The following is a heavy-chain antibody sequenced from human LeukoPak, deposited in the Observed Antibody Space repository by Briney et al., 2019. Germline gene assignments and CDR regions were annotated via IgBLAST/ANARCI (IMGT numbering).Heavy chain of an antibody. CDR3: ARPSRQQLAYAFDI. D-gene: IGHD6-13*01. CDR1: GYSFTNYW. CDR2: IYPGDPDT. Sequence: GESLKISCKGSGYSFTNYWIGWVRQMPGKGLEWMGIIYPGDPDTRYSPSFQGQVTISADKSISTAYLQWSSLKASDTAMYYCARPSRQQLAYAFDIWGQGTMVTVSS. J-gene: IGHJ3*02. V-gene: IGHV5-51*01.